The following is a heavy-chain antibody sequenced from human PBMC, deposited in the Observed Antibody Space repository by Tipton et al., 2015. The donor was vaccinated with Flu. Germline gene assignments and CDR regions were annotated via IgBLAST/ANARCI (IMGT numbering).Heavy chain of an antibody. CDR1: GGSISSGSYY. D-gene: IGHD6-6*01. Sequence: TLSLTCTVSGGSISSGSYYWSWIRQPAGKGLEWIGHIYYSGSTNYNPSLKSRVTISVDTSKNQFSLKLSSVTAADTAVYYCAREKSSIAARAPGGFDYWGQGTLVTVSS. CDR3: AREKSSIAARAPGGFDY. V-gene: IGHV4-61*10. J-gene: IGHJ4*02. CDR2: IYYSGST.